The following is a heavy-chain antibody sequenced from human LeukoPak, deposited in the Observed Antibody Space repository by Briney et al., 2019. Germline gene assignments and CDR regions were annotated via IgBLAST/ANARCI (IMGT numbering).Heavy chain of an antibody. V-gene: IGHV1-24*01. CDR3: ATGGQQLGAYDY. J-gene: IGHJ4*02. Sequence: ASVKVSCKVSGYTLTELSMHWVRQAPGKGLEWMGGFDPEDGETIYAQKFQGRVTMTEDTSTDTAYMELSSLRSEDTAVYYCATGGQQLGAYDYWSQGTLVTVSS. D-gene: IGHD6-13*01. CDR1: GYTLTELS. CDR2: FDPEDGET.